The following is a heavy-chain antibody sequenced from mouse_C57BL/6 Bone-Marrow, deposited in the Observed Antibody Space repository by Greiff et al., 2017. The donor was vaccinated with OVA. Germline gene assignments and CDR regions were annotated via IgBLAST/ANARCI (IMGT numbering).Heavy chain of an antibody. J-gene: IGHJ4*01. CDR2: ISSGSSTI. CDR1: GFTFSDYG. D-gene: IGHD2-1*01. V-gene: IGHV5-17*01. Sequence: EVMLVESGGGLVKPGGSLKLSCAASGFTFSDYGMHWVRQAPEKGLEWVAYISSGSSTIYYADTVKGRFTISRDNAKNTLFLQMTSLRSEDTAMYYCARSGYYGNPSYAMDYWGQGTSVTVSS. CDR3: ARSGYYGNPSYAMDY.